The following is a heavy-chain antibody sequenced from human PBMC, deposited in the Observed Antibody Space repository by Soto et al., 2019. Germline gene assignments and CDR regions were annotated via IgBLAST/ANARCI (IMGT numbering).Heavy chain of an antibody. CDR2: IFYNGTA. J-gene: IGHJ4*02. CDR3: ARIGGWYDIDF. D-gene: IGHD6-19*01. CDR1: GGSVSSGSFH. Sequence: VQLQESGPGQVKPSETLSLTCSVSGGSVSSGSFHWSWIRQPPGKGLQFIGSIFYNGTANYSPSLQNRVSISIDTSQSQFFLQLISVAAADTAVYYCARIGGWYDIDFWGQGSLVTVSS. V-gene: IGHV4-61*01.